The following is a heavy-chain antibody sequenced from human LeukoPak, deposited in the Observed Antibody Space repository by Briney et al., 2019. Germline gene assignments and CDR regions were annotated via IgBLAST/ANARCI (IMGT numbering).Heavy chain of an antibody. Sequence: SVKVSCNASGGTFSSYAISWVRQAPGQGLEWMGGIIPIFGTANYAQKLQGRVTMTTDTSTSTAYMELRSLRSDDTAVYYCASGDIVVVPAAFDYWGQGTLVTVSS. J-gene: IGHJ4*02. D-gene: IGHD2-2*01. CDR3: ASGDIVVVPAAFDY. CDR2: IIPIFGTA. CDR1: GGTFSSYA. V-gene: IGHV1-69*05.